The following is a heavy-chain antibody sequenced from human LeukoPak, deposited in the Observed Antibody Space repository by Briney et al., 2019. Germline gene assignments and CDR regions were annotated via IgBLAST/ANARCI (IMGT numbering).Heavy chain of an antibody. V-gene: IGHV1-3*01. J-gene: IGHJ4*02. CDR3: ARDSEGDSSSLGY. Sequence: ASVKVSCKASGYTFTSYPMHWVRQAPGQSLEWMRWINAGNGNTKYSQKFQGRVTITRDTSASTAYMELSSLRSEDTAVYYCARDSEGDSSSLGYWGQGTLVTVSS. D-gene: IGHD6-19*01. CDR1: GYTFTSYP. CDR2: INAGNGNT.